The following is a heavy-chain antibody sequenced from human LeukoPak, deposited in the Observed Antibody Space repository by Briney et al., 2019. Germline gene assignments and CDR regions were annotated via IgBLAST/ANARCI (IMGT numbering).Heavy chain of an antibody. V-gene: IGHV3-21*01. D-gene: IGHD2-2*01. CDR3: ARAKVPAARDAFDI. CDR1: GFTFSSYS. Sequence: GGSLRLSCTASGFTFSSYSMNWVRQAPGKGLEWVSSISSSSSYIYYADSVKGRFTISRDNAKNSLYLQMNSPRAEDTAVYYCARAKVPAARDAFDIWGQGTMVTVSS. CDR2: ISSSSSYI. J-gene: IGHJ3*02.